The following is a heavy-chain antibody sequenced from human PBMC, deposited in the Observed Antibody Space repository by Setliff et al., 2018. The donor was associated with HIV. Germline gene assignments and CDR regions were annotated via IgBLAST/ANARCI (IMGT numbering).Heavy chain of an antibody. CDR3: TRRGADSYYPRPLDV. D-gene: IGHD3-10*01. V-gene: IGHV4-38-2*01. Sequence: SETLSLTCAVSNYSISSAYYWGWIRHPPGKGLEWIGSIYHSGSTYYNPSLKSRVTISVDTSKNQFSLRLNSVTAADTAIYYCTRRGADSYYPRPLDVWGKGTTVTVSS. CDR1: NYSISSAYY. CDR2: IYHSGST. J-gene: IGHJ6*04.